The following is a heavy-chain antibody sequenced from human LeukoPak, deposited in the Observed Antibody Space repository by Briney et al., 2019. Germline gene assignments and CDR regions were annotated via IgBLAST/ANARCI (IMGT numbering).Heavy chain of an antibody. Sequence: GGSLRLSCAASGFTFSSYGMHWVRQAPGKGLEWVAVIWYDGSNKYYADSVKGRFTISRDNSKNTLYLQMNSLRAEDTAVYYCARDAGYCSSTSCYADYYYGMDVWGQGTTVTVSS. CDR3: ARDAGYCSSTSCYADYYYGMDV. D-gene: IGHD2-2*01. CDR1: GFTFSSYG. J-gene: IGHJ6*02. V-gene: IGHV3-33*08. CDR2: IWYDGSNK.